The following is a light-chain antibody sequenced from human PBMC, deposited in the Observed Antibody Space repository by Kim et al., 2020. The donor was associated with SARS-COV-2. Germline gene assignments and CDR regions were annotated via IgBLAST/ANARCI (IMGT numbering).Light chain of an antibody. Sequence: ASVGDRVTITCRATQSISGLLAWYQQKPGKAPKVLIYDASTLESGVPSRFSGSGSGTEFTLTISSLQPDDFATYYCQQYYNSSPYTFGQGTKLEI. CDR3: QQYYNSSPYT. J-gene: IGKJ2*01. CDR1: QSISGL. CDR2: DAS. V-gene: IGKV1-5*01.